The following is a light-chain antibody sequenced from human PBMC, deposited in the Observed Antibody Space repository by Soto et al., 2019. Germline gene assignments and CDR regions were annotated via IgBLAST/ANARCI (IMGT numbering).Light chain of an antibody. V-gene: IGLV1-47*01. CDR3: AAWDDSLSGHVV. CDR2: RNN. Sequence: QAVVTQPPSASGTPGQRVTISCSGSSSNIGSNYVYWYQQLPGTAPKLLIYRNNQRPSGVPDRFSGSKSGTSASLAISGLRSEDEAAYYCAAWDDSLSGHVVFGGGTKVTVL. J-gene: IGLJ2*01. CDR1: SSNIGSNY.